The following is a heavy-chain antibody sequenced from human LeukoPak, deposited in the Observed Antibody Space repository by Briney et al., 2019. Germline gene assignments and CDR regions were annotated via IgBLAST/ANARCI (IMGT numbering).Heavy chain of an antibody. CDR2: VSSSSSTI. Sequence: GGSMRLSCAASGYTFSSYSMNWVCQAPGKGREWVSYVSSSSSTIYYADSVKGRFTIYRDNAKNSLYLQMNSLSADDTAVYYCAFSVTNIYVRDAFDIWGQGTMVTVSS. CDR1: GYTFSSYS. J-gene: IGHJ3*02. CDR3: AFSVTNIYVRDAFDI. V-gene: IGHV3-48*01. D-gene: IGHD4-17*01.